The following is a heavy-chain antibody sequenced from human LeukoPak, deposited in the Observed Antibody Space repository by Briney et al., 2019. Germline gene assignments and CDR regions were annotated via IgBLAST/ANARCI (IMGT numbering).Heavy chain of an antibody. CDR2: ISSSSSYI. CDR1: GFTFSSYG. J-gene: IGHJ6*02. V-gene: IGHV3-21*01. CDR3: ARDRCSGGSCYSEYGMDV. Sequence: GGSLRLSCAASGFTFSSYGMNWVRQAPGKGLEWVSSISSSSSYIYYADSVKGRFTISRDNAKNSLYLQMNSLRAEDTAVYYCARDRCSGGSCYSEYGMDVWGQGTTVTVSS. D-gene: IGHD2-15*01.